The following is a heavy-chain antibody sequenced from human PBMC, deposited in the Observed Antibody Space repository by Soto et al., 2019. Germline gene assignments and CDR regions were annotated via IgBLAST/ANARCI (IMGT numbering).Heavy chain of an antibody. J-gene: IGHJ1*01. D-gene: IGHD3-10*01. CDR1: GYTFTSYY. Sequence: GASLKVSCKASGYTFTSYYMHRVRQAHGQGLEWIGIINPSGGTTSYAQKFQGRVTMTRDTSTSTVYMELSSLRSEDTAVYYCARTKNWNSGEYFQYWGQGTLVNVSS. CDR3: ARTKNWNSGEYFQY. V-gene: IGHV1-46*01. CDR2: INPSGGTT.